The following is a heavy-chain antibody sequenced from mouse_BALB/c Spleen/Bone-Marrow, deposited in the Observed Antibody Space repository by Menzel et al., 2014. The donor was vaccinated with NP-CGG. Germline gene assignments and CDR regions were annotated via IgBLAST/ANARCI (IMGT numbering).Heavy chain of an antibody. V-gene: IGHV1-85*01. J-gene: IGHJ4*01. Sequence: QVQLQQSGAELVKPGASVKLSCKASGYTFTNFDINWVRQRPEQGLEWIGWIFPGDGSTTYHEKFKGKATLTTDKSTSTAFMQISSLTSEDSAVYYCARGVYGHYEDDYAMDYWGQGTSVTVSS. D-gene: IGHD2-10*02. CDR2: IFPGDGST. CDR3: ARGVYGHYEDDYAMDY. CDR1: GYTFTNFD.